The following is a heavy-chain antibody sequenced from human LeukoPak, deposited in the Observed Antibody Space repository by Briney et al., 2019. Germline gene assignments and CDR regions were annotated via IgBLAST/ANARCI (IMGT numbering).Heavy chain of an antibody. CDR3: ATPLAAAGFDP. J-gene: IGHJ5*02. Sequence: ASVKVSCKASGYTFTGYYMHWVRQAPGQGLEWMGWINPSGGSTSYAQKFQGRVTMTRDTSTSTVYMELSSLRSEDTAVYYCATPLAAAGFDPWGQGTLVTVSS. V-gene: IGHV1-46*01. D-gene: IGHD6-13*01. CDR2: INPSGGST. CDR1: GYTFTGYY.